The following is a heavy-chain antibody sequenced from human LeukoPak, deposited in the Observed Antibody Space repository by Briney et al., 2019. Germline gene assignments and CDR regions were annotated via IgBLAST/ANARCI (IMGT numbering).Heavy chain of an antibody. CDR3: AKAYDYGRGYFDY. D-gene: IGHD3-10*01. V-gene: IGHV3-23*01. CDR2: ISGGGDTT. CDR1: GFTFSSYA. J-gene: IGHJ4*02. Sequence: PGGSERLSCVASGFTFSSYAMSWVRQAPGKGLEWVSTISGGGDTTYYADSVKGRFTISRDNSKNTLYLQMNSLRAEDTAIYYCAKAYDYGRGYFDYWGQGTLLSVYS.